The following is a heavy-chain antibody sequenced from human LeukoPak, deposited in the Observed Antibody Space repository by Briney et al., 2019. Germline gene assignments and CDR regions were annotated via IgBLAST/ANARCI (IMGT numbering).Heavy chain of an antibody. CDR2: IYPGGSET. V-gene: IGHV5-51*01. D-gene: IGHD5-24*01. J-gene: IGHJ4*02. Sequence: GEFLKISCKGLGYDFSTYWNAWVRQRPGKGLEWMGIIYPGGSETRYDPSFQGQVTISADRSTSTAYLQWSSLRASDTAMYYCARASRDGYNQNFDHWGQGTLVTVSS. CDR3: ARASRDGYNQNFDH. CDR1: GYDFSTYW.